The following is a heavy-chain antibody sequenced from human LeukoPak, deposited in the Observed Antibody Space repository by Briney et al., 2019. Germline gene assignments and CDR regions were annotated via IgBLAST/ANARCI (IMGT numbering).Heavy chain of an antibody. CDR2: IIPILGIA. CDR3: ASTIMVRGVINFDY. CDR1: GYTFTSYY. Sequence: SVKVSCKASGYTFTSYYMHWVRQAPGQGLEWMGRIIPILGIANYAQKFQGRVTITADKSTSTAYMELSSLRSEDTAVYYCASTIMVRGVINFDYWGQGTLVTVSS. D-gene: IGHD3-10*01. V-gene: IGHV1-69*02. J-gene: IGHJ4*02.